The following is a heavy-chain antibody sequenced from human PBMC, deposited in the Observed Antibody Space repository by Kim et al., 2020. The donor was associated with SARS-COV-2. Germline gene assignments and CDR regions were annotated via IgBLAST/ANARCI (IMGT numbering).Heavy chain of an antibody. J-gene: IGHJ6*02. CDR2: INHSGST. V-gene: IGHV4-34*01. Sequence: SETLSLTCAVYGGSFSGYYWSWIRQPPGKGLEWIGEINHSGSTNYNPSLKSRVTISVDTSKNQFSLKLSSVTAADTAVYYCARVKGAAGTEGMDVWGQGTTVTVSS. D-gene: IGHD6-13*01. CDR3: ARVKGAAGTEGMDV. CDR1: GGSFSGYY.